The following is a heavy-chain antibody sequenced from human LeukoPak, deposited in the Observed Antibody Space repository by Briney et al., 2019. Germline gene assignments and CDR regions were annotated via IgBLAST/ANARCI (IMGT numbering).Heavy chain of an antibody. D-gene: IGHD2-2*01. CDR1: GYTFTGYH. CDR3: ARDYCSSTSCLFDY. J-gene: IGHJ4*02. CDR2: INPNSGDT. Sequence: GASVKVSCKASGYTFTGYHMHWVRQAPGQWLEWMGRINPNSGDTNYAQKFQGRGAMTRDTSISTAFMELTRLRSDDTAVYYCARDYCSSTSCLFDYWGQGTLVTVSS. V-gene: IGHV1-2*06.